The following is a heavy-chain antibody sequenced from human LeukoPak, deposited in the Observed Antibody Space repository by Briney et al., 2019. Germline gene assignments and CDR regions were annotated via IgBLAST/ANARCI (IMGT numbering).Heavy chain of an antibody. CDR1: GFTFSSYA. V-gene: IGHV3-23*01. CDR2: ISGSGGST. CDR3: AKAQTYSNYGTFDY. J-gene: IGHJ4*02. Sequence: QPGGSLRLSCAASGFTFSSYAMSWVRQAPGKGLEWVSAISGSGGSTYYADSVEGRFAISRDNSKNTLYLQMNSLRAEDTAVYHCAKAQTYSNYGTFDYWGQGTLVTVSS. D-gene: IGHD4-11*01.